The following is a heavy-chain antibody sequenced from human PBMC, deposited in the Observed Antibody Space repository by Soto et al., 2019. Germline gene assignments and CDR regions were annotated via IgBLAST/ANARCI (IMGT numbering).Heavy chain of an antibody. D-gene: IGHD5-18*01. J-gene: IGHJ5*02. Sequence: PSETLSLTCTVSGDSISSINNYWSWIRQPPGEGLEWIGFISYSGTTSYSPSLKSRVAISLDTSKNQFSLSLNFVTAADTAVYYCARGRGYSYGLDPWGQGSLVTDS. CDR3: ARGRGYSYGLDP. V-gene: IGHV4-30-4*01. CDR1: GDSISSINNY. CDR2: ISYSGTT.